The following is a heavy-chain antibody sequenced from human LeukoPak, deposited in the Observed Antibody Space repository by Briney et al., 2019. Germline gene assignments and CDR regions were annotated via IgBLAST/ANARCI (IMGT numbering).Heavy chain of an antibody. CDR2: IWYDGSNK. CDR3: ARGSGSY. J-gene: IGHJ4*02. V-gene: IGHV3-33*01. Sequence: RSLRLSCAASGFTFSSYGMHWVRQAPGKGLEWVAVIWYDGSNKYYADSVKGRFTISRDNSKDTLYLQMNSLRAEDTAVYYCARGSGSYWGQGTLVTVSS. CDR1: GFTFSSYG. D-gene: IGHD1-26*01.